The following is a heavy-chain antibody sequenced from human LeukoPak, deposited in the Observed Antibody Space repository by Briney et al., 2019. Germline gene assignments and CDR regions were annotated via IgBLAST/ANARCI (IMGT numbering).Heavy chain of an antibody. CDR3: ARGGGDKGGATVGYYYYMDV. J-gene: IGHJ6*03. CDR2: IKRGGSEK. V-gene: IGHV3-7*01. CDR1: GFTFSSYA. Sequence: GGSLRLSCAASGFTFSSYAMSWVRQAPGKGLEWVATIKRGGSEKYYVDSVKGRFTISRDNAKNSLYLPMNSVRAEDTAVYYCARGGGDKGGATVGYYYYMDVWGKGTTVTVSS. D-gene: IGHD1-26*01.